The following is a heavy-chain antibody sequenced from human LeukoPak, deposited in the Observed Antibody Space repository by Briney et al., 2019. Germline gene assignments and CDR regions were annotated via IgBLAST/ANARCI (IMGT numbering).Heavy chain of an antibody. Sequence: SETLSLTCTVSGGSISSSSYYWGWIRQPPGKGLEWIGSIYYSGSTYYNPSLKSRVTISVDTSKNQFSLKLSSVTAADTAVYYCASLNYGSGRPFDYWGQGTLVTVSS. D-gene: IGHD3-10*01. V-gene: IGHV4-39*07. CDR3: ASLNYGSGRPFDY. CDR2: IYYSGST. J-gene: IGHJ4*02. CDR1: GGSISSSSYY.